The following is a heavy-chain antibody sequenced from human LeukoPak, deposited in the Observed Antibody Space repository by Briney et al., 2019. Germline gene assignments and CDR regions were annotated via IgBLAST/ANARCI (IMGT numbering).Heavy chain of an antibody. CDR3: ARERLRRYYFDY. Sequence: PGGSLRLSCAASGFTFSDYYMSWIRQAPGKGLEWVSYISCSGSTIYYADPVKGRFTISRDNAKNSLYLQMNSLRAEDTAVYYGARERLRRYYFDYWGQGTLVTVSS. CDR1: GFTFSDYY. J-gene: IGHJ4*02. CDR2: ISCSGSTI. V-gene: IGHV3-11*01. D-gene: IGHD4-17*01.